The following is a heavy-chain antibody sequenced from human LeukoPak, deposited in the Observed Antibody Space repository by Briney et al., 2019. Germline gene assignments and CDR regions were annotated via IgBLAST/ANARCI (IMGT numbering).Heavy chain of an antibody. CDR1: GGSIKSYY. D-gene: IGHD3-22*01. CDR2: IYDSGNT. Sequence: SETLSLTCTVSGGSIKSYYWSWIRQPPGKGLEWIGYIYDSGNTNYNPFLKSRVTISLDAAKDQFSLRLSSVTAADTALYYCARVRWLNAYYHYYYMDVWGKGATVTVSS. V-gene: IGHV4-59*01. J-gene: IGHJ6*03. CDR3: ARVRWLNAYYHYYYMDV.